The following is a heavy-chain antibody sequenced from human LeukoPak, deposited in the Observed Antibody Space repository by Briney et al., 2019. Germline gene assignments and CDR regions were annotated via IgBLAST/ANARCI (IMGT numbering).Heavy chain of an antibody. V-gene: IGHV3-30-3*01. CDR3: ARDAYDSSGY. J-gene: IGHJ4*02. CDR1: GFTFSSYA. Sequence: GRSLRLSCAGSGFTFSSYAMHWVRQAPGKGLEWVAVISYDGSNKYYADSVKGRFTISRDNSKNTLYLQMNSLRAEDTAVYYCARDAYDSSGYWGQGTLVTVSS. D-gene: IGHD3-22*01. CDR2: ISYDGSNK.